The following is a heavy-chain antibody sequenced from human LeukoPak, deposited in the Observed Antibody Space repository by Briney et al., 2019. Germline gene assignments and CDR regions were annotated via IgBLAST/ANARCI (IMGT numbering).Heavy chain of an antibody. CDR2: IRSSSETV. V-gene: IGHV3-48*01. Sequence: GGSLRLSCAASGFTFSSYCMNWVRQAPGKGLEWVSYIRSSSETVFYADSVKGRFTISSDNAENSLYLQMNSLRVEDTAVYYCVRDKGYAFDFWGQGTMVTVSS. J-gene: IGHJ3*01. CDR1: GFTFSSYC. CDR3: VRDKGYAFDF.